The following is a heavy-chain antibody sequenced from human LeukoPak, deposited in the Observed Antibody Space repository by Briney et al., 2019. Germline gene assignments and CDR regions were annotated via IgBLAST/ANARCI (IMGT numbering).Heavy chain of an antibody. Sequence: ASVKVSCKASGYTFTTYYMHWVRQAPGQGLEWMGIINPLGGITTYAHKFQDRLTMTRDTPTSTVYMELSSLRSEDTAVYYCARVHDFWSGFFDYWGQGTLVTVSS. D-gene: IGHD3-3*01. CDR2: INPLGGIT. J-gene: IGHJ4*02. CDR1: GYTFTTYY. CDR3: ARVHDFWSGFFDY. V-gene: IGHV1-46*01.